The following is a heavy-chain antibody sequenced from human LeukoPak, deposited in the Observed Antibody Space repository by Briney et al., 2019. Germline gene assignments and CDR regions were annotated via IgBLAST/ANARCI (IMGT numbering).Heavy chain of an antibody. CDR1: GFTFSSYS. CDR3: AKVSVGAVPYYYGMDV. J-gene: IGHJ6*02. CDR2: ISSSSSYI. V-gene: IGHV3-21*01. Sequence: PGGSLRLSCAASGFTFSSYSMNWVRQAPGKGLEWVSSISSSSSYIYHADSVKGRFTISRDNSKNTLYLQMNSLRAEDTAVYYCAKVSVGAVPYYYGMDVWGQGTTVTVSS.